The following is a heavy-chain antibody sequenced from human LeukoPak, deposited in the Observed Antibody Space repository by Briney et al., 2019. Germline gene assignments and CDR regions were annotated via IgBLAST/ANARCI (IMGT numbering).Heavy chain of an antibody. D-gene: IGHD6-6*01. V-gene: IGHV4-59*08. Sequence: PSETLSLTCTVSGGSISSYYWSWIRQPPGKRLEWIGYIYCSGSTNYNPSLKSRVTISVDTSKNQFSLKLRSVTAADTAVYYCARSYSSSSLAYFDYWGQGTLVTVSS. J-gene: IGHJ4*02. CDR3: ARSYSSSSLAYFDY. CDR2: IYCSGST. CDR1: GGSISSYY.